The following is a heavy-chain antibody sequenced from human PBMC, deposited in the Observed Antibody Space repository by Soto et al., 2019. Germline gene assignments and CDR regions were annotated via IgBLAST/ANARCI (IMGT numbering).Heavy chain of an antibody. D-gene: IGHD5-18*01. V-gene: IGHV3-66*01. CDR3: AREGSVDTALVFDY. CDR2: IYSGGST. CDR1: GFTFSDYW. Sequence: GGSLRLSCAASGFTFSDYWMHWVRQAPGAGLVWVSAIYSGGSTYYADSVKGRFTISRDNSKNTLDLQMNSLRADDTAVYYCAREGSVDTALVFDYWGQGTLVTVSS. J-gene: IGHJ4*02.